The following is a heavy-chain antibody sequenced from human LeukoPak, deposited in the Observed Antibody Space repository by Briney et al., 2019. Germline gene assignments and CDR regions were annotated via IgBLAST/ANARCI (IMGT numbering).Heavy chain of an antibody. CDR3: ARPSALPDY. CDR2: IGRNSGYI. J-gene: IGHJ4*02. Sequence: PGRSLRLSCAASGFTFDDYAMHWVRQVPGKGLEWVSGIGRNSGYIAYVDSVKGRFTISRDNAKNSLYLQMNSLRAEDTAVYYCARPSALPDYWGQGTLVTVSS. V-gene: IGHV3-9*01. CDR1: GFTFDDYA.